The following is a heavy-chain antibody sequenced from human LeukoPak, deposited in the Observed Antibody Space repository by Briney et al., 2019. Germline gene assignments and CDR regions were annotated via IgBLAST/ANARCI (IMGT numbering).Heavy chain of an antibody. V-gene: IGHV3-53*01. J-gene: IGHJ3*01. D-gene: IGHD2-15*01. CDR1: GFTVTSHY. CDR2: IYSGVST. Sequence: PRGSLRLSCAASGFTVTSHYMTWVRQAPGKALEWVSIIYSGVSTYYADSVKGRFIISRDESKNTLYLQMNSLRAEDTAVYYCARAGYCGDGGCRGGSAFDVWGQGTMVTVSS. CDR3: ARAGYCGDGGCRGGSAFDV.